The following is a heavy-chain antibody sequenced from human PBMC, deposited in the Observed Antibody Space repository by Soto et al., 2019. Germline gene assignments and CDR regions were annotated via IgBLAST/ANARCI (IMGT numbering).Heavy chain of an antibody. J-gene: IGHJ4*02. D-gene: IGHD6-6*01. CDR1: GFTFGSYA. CDR2: ISGSGGST. Sequence: HPGGSLRLSCAASGFTFGSYAMSWVRQTPGKGLEWVSAISGSGGSTYYADSVKGRFTISRDNSKNTLYLQMNSLRAEDTAVYYCAKDQEYSSSPGPVRSWGQGTLVTVSS. CDR3: AKDQEYSSSPGPVRS. V-gene: IGHV3-23*01.